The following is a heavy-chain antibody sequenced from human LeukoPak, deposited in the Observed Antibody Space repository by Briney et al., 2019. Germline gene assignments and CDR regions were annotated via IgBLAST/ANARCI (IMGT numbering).Heavy chain of an antibody. D-gene: IGHD1-7*01. J-gene: IGHJ4*02. V-gene: IGHV3-30*02. Sequence: GGSLRLSCAASGFTFSSYGMHWDRQAPGRGLEWVAFIRYDGSNKYYADSVKGRFTISRDNSKNTLYLQMNSLRAEDTAVYYCAKDYLNWNYVFDYWGQGTLVTVSS. CDR1: GFTFSSYG. CDR2: IRYDGSNK. CDR3: AKDYLNWNYVFDY.